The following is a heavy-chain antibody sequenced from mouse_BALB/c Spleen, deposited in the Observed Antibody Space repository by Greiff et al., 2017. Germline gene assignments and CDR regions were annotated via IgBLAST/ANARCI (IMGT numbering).Heavy chain of an antibody. J-gene: IGHJ4*01. D-gene: IGHD1-2*01. V-gene: IGHV1-9*01. Sequence: QVQLQQSGAELMKPGASVKISCKATGYTFSSYWIEWVKQRPGHGLEWIGEILPGSGSTNYNEKFKGKATFTADTSSNTAYMQLSSLTSEDSAVYYCARWDSLLRLWAMDYWGQGTSVTVSS. CDR2: ILPGSGST. CDR3: ARWDSLLRLWAMDY. CDR1: GYTFSSYW.